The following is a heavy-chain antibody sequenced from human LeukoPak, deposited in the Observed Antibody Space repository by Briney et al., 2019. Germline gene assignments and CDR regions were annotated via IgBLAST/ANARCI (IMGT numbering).Heavy chain of an antibody. D-gene: IGHD6-13*01. Sequence: GGSLRLSCAASGFTVSSNYMGWVRQAPGKGLEWVSVLYSGGNTYYADSVKGRFIISRDNSKNTLYLQMNSLRAEDTAVYYCATSPATGNIYFDPWGRGTLVTVSS. J-gene: IGHJ2*01. CDR3: ATSPATGNIYFDP. CDR1: GFTVSSNY. CDR2: LYSGGNT. V-gene: IGHV3-66*01.